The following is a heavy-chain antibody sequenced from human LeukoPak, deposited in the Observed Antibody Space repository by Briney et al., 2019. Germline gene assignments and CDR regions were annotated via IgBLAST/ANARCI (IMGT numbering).Heavy chain of an antibody. CDR3: ARDLSGIAGYTYGRGIDY. V-gene: IGHV3-7*01. D-gene: IGHD5-18*01. J-gene: IGHJ4*02. CDR2: IKKDGSEK. CDR1: GFTFSSHW. Sequence: HPGGSLRLSCAASGFTFSSHWMSWVRQAPGKGLEWVANIKKDGSEKYYVDAVKGRFTISRDNAKTSLYLQMNSLRAEDTAVYYCARDLSGIAGYTYGRGIDYWGQGTLVTASS.